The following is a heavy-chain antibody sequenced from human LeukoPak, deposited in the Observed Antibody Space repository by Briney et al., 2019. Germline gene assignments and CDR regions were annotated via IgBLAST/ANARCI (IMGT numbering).Heavy chain of an antibody. CDR2: IIPIFGTA. CDR1: GGTFSSYA. V-gene: IGHV1-69*13. Sequence: SVKVSCKASGGTFSSYAISWVRQAPGQGLEWMGGIIPIFGTANYAQKFQGRVTITADETTSTAYMELSSLRSEDTAVYYCARVRSYGSGSYYSYYFGYWGQGTLVTVSS. J-gene: IGHJ4*02. CDR3: ARVRSYGSGSYYSYYFGY. D-gene: IGHD3-10*01.